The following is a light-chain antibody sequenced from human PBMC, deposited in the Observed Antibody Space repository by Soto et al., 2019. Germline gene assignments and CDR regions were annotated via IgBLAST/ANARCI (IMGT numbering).Light chain of an antibody. CDR3: SSYTSSSPRV. Sequence: QSALTQPASVSGSPGQSITISCTGTSSDVGGYNYVSWHQQHPGKAPKLMIFEVSNRPSGVSDRFSGSKSGDTASLTISGLQAEDEADYYCSSYTSSSPRVFGTGTKLTVL. J-gene: IGLJ1*01. V-gene: IGLV2-14*01. CDR2: EVS. CDR1: SSDVGGYNY.